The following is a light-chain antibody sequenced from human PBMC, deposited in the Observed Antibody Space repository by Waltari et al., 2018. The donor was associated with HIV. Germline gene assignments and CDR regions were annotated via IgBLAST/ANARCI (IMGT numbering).Light chain of an antibody. J-gene: IGKJ4*01. CDR1: QGISDK. CDR2: DAS. V-gene: IGKV3-15*01. CDR3: QQYYNWPPLT. Sequence: ETVMTQSPATLSVSPGESVTLSCRASQGISDKLAWYQQKPGQAPRFLIYDASSRAPGVPARFSGSGSGTDFTLTISSLQSEDSAVYYCQQYYNWPPLTFGGGTRVEIK.